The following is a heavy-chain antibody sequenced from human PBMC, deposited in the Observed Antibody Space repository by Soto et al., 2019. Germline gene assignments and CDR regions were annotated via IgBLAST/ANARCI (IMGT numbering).Heavy chain of an antibody. CDR2: MNPNSGGT. Sequence: ASVKVSCKASGYTFTSYDMNWVRQAPGQGLEWMGWMNPNSGGTNYAQKLQGWVTMTRNTSISTAYMELSRLRSDDTAVYYCARGRGVGSYYFDYWGQGTLVTVSS. D-gene: IGHD3-10*01. V-gene: IGHV1-2*04. J-gene: IGHJ4*02. CDR1: GYTFTSYD. CDR3: ARGRGVGSYYFDY.